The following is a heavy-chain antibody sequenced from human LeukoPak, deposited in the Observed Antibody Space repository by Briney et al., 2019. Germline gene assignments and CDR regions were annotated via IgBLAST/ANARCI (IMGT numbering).Heavy chain of an antibody. CDR3: AKGPSDIVVSYYGMDV. CDR2: INHNGNVN. D-gene: IGHD5-12*01. CDR1: GFTFSSYC. V-gene: IGHV3-7*03. Sequence: GGSLRLSCAASGFTFSSYCMNWARQAPGKGLEWVASINHNGNVNYYVDSVKGRFTISRDNAKNSLYLQMNSLRAEDTAVYYCAKGPSDIVVSYYGMDVWGQGTTVTVSS. J-gene: IGHJ6*02.